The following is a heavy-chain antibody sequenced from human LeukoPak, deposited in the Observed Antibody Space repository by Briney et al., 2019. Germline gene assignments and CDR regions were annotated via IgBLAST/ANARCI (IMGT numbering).Heavy chain of an antibody. Sequence: GGSLRLACAASGFTFSSYGMDWVRQAPGKGLEWVAFIRFDGSNKYYADSVKGRFTISRDNSKNTLYLQMKSLRAEDTAVYYCAKGGGYEAQYCYYYLDVWGKGTTVTISS. CDR1: GFTFSSYG. D-gene: IGHD5-12*01. CDR3: AKGGGYEAQYCYYYLDV. J-gene: IGHJ6*03. V-gene: IGHV3-30*02. CDR2: IRFDGSNK.